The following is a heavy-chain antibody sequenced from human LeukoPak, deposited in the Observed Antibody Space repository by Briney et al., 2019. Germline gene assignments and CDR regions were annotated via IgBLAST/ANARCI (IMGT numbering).Heavy chain of an antibody. CDR2: INHSGST. J-gene: IGHJ4*02. CDR3: ARGAGYSSGWRVFDY. V-gene: IGHV4-34*01. Sequence: SETLSLTCAVYGGSFSGYYWSWLRQPPGKGLEWIGEINHSGSTNYNPSLKSRVTISVDTSKNQFSLKLSSVTAADTAVYYCARGAGYSSGWRVFDYWVQGTLVTVSS. CDR1: GGSFSGYY. D-gene: IGHD6-19*01.